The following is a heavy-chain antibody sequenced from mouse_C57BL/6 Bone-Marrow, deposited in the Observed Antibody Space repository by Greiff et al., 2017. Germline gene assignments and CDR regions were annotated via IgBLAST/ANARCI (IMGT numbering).Heavy chain of an antibody. D-gene: IGHD1-1*01. Sequence: QVQLQQSGAELARPGASVKLSCKASGYTFTSYTMHWVKQRPGQGLEWIGYINPSSGYPKYNQKFKDKATLTADKSSSTAYMQLSSLTSEDSAVYDCARWDYDGSSYFDYWGQGTTLTVSS. CDR3: ARWDYDGSSYFDY. J-gene: IGHJ2*01. CDR1: GYTFTSYT. CDR2: INPSSGYP. V-gene: IGHV1-4*01.